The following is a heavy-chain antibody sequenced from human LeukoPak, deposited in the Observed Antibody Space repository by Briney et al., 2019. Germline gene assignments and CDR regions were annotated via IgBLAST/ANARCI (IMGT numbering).Heavy chain of an antibody. J-gene: IGHJ6*03. Sequence: KASETLPLTCTVSGGSISSYYWSWIRQPAGKGLEWIGRIYTSGSTNYNPSLKSRVTMSVDTSKNQFSLKLSSVTAADTAVYYCAREYVHKAGYSSRYYYYYYMDVWGKGTTVTVSS. CDR2: IYTSGST. V-gene: IGHV4-4*07. CDR3: AREYVHKAGYSSRYYYYYYMDV. CDR1: GGSISSYY. D-gene: IGHD6-13*01.